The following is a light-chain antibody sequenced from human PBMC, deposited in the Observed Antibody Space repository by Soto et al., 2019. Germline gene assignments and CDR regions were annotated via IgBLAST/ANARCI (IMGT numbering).Light chain of an antibody. Sequence: QAVVTQPPSVSGAPGQRVTISCTGSSSNIGAGYHVHWYQQLPGTAPKLLIYGNNNRPSGVPDRFSGSKSGTSASLAITGLQAEDEADYFCQSYDSSLSGSVFGGATKLTVL. CDR3: QSYDSSLSGSV. CDR2: GNN. CDR1: SSNIGAGYH. V-gene: IGLV1-40*01. J-gene: IGLJ3*02.